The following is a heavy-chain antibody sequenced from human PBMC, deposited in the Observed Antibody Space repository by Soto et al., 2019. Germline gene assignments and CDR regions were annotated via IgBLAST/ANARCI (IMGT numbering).Heavy chain of an antibody. CDR2: IWYDGSNK. Sequence: GGSLRLSCAASGFTFSSYGMHWVRQAPGKGLEWGAVIWYDGSNKYYADSVKGRFTISRDNSKNTRYLQMNSLRAEDTAVYYCARDGGAYYYFWSGYRNFYYWGQGTLVTVSS. CDR3: ARDGGAYYYFWSGYRNFYY. CDR1: GFTFSSYG. V-gene: IGHV3-33*01. D-gene: IGHD3-3*01. J-gene: IGHJ4*02.